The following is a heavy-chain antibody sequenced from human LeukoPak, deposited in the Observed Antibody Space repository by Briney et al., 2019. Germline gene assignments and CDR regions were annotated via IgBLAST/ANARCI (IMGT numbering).Heavy chain of an antibody. CDR3: AREGSYCVGGDCYSFDF. Sequence: GASVKVSCKASGYRFISHYIHWVREAPGLGPEWLGWMHAGNGNTRYPAKFEGRVTMTRDTYSNTAYMDLTSPTSDDTAIYYCAREGSYCVGGDCYSFDFWGQGTLITVSS. V-gene: IGHV1-2*02. CDR2: MHAGNGNT. D-gene: IGHD2-21*01. CDR1: GYRFISHY. J-gene: IGHJ4*02.